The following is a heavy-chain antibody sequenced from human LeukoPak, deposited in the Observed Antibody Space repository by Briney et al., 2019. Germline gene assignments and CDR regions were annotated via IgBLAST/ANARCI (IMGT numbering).Heavy chain of an antibody. J-gene: IGHJ4*02. CDR1: GFPFSDFS. D-gene: IGHD2-8*01. V-gene: IGHV3-23*01. Sequence: GGSLRLSCATSGFPFSDFSMTWVRQAPGKGLEWISTTNSGGSSTDYAESVKGRFTISRDNSKNTLYLQMSSLRVEDPAMYYWAKQSYARSLGEGGPGTLVTVSS. CDR3: AKQSYARSLGE. CDR2: TNSGGSST.